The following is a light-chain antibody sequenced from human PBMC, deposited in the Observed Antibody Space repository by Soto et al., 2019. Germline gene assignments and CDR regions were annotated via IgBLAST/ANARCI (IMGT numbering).Light chain of an antibody. J-gene: IGKJ2*01. CDR1: QSVLYSSNNKNY. V-gene: IGKV4-1*01. CDR2: WAS. CDR3: QQYESTPPT. Sequence: DIVMTQSPDSLAVSLGERPTINCKSSQSVLYSSNNKNYLAWYQQRPGQPPKLPIYWASTRESGVPDRFSGSGSGTDFTLTITRLQAEDVAVYYCQQYESTPPTFGQGTKLEIK.